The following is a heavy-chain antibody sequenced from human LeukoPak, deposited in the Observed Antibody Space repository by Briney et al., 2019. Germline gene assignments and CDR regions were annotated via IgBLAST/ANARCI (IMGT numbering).Heavy chain of an antibody. CDR1: GLTFSSYA. J-gene: IGHJ3*02. Sequence: PGGSLRLSCAASGLTFSSYAMSWVRQAQGKGLEWVSAISGSGGSTYYADSVKGRFTISRDNSKSTLYLQMNSLRAEDTAVYFCAKGRPTHFAFDIWGQGTMVTVSS. V-gene: IGHV3-23*01. CDR2: ISGSGGST. CDR3: AKGRPTHFAFDI.